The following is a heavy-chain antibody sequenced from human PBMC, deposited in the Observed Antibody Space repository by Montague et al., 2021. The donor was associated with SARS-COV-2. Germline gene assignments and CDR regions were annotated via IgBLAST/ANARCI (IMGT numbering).Heavy chain of an antibody. V-gene: IGHV4-39*02. D-gene: IGHD3-3*01. CDR2: IYYSGST. J-gene: IGHJ4*01. CDR3: AREVGNLDEITFFGVVINGYYLDY. Sequence: IYYSGSTYYXPSLKSRVTISVDTSKNQFSLKLSSVTAADTAVYYCAREVGNLDEITFFGVVINGYYLDYWGHGTLVTVSS.